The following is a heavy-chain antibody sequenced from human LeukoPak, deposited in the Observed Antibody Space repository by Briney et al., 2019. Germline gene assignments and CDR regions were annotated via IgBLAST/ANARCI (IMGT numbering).Heavy chain of an antibody. D-gene: IGHD1-26*01. CDR3: ARYSGTYYVY. Sequence: SETLSLTCTVSGGSISSYYWSWIRQPPGKGLEWIGYIYYSGSTNYNPSLKSRVTISVDTSKNQFSLKLSPVTAADTAVYYCARYSGTYYVYWGQGTLVTVSS. CDR2: IYYSGST. V-gene: IGHV4-59*01. CDR1: GGSISSYY. J-gene: IGHJ4*02.